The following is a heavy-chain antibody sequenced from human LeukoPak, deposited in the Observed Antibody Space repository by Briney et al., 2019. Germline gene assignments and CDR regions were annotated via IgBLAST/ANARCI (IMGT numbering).Heavy chain of an antibody. J-gene: IGHJ6*03. CDR3: ARDFGSNYVYYMDV. CDR2: IYYSGST. Sequence: SETLSLTCTVSGGSISSSSYYWSWIRQPPGKGLEWIGYIYYSGSTNYNPSLKSRVTISVDTSKNQFSLKLSSVTAADTAVYYCARDFGSNYVYYMDVWGKGTTVTVSS. CDR1: GGSISSSSYY. V-gene: IGHV4-61*01. D-gene: IGHD4-11*01.